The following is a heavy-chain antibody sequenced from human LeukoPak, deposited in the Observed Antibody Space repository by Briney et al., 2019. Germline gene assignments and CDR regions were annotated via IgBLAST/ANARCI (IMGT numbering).Heavy chain of an antibody. CDR1: GYRFTSYW. J-gene: IGHJ6*02. CDR2: IYPGGSDT. Sequence: GEPLETSCQGPGYRFTSYWIGWVRQLPGKGLEWMGIIYPGGSDTRYSPSFQGQVTISADKSISTAYLQWSSLKASDTAMYYCARFSDYYYGMDVWGQGTTVTVSS. CDR3: ARFSDYYYGMDV. V-gene: IGHV5-51*01. D-gene: IGHD1-26*01.